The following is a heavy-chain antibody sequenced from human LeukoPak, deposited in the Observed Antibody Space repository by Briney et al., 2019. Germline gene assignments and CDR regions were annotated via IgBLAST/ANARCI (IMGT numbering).Heavy chain of an antibody. Sequence: TTSETLSPTCAVYGGSFSGYYWSWIRQPPGKGLEWIGEINHSGSTNYNPSLKSRVTISVDASKNQFSLKLSSVTAADTAVYYCASIGYIYGHNYYYMDVWGKGTTVTISS. V-gene: IGHV4-34*01. CDR1: GGSFSGYY. D-gene: IGHD5-18*01. CDR3: ASIGYIYGHNYYYMDV. J-gene: IGHJ6*03. CDR2: INHSGST.